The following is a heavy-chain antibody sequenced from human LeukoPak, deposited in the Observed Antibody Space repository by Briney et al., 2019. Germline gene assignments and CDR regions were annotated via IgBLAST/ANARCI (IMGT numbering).Heavy chain of an antibody. CDR1: GFTFSSYG. D-gene: IGHD6-13*01. Sequence: GGSLILSCAASGFTFSSYGMHWVRQAPGKGLEWVGRIKSRTDGGTTDYAAPVKGRFTISRDDSKNTLYLRMNSLKTEDTAVYYCTTAGYSRYAGGQGTLVTVSS. J-gene: IGHJ4*02. CDR3: TTAGYSRYA. CDR2: IKSRTDGGTT. V-gene: IGHV3-15*01.